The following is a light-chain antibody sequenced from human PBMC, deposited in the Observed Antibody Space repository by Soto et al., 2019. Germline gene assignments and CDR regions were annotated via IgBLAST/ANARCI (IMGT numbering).Light chain of an antibody. CDR3: RQGIQIPYT. CDR1: QSLLHTTGKTH. V-gene: IGKV2D-29*01. J-gene: IGKJ2*01. CDR2: EVS. Sequence: DIVVTQTPLSLSVTPGQPASISCKSSQSLLHTTGKTHLYWYLQKPGQPPQLLIYEVSNSFSGVADRFSASGSGTDFTLKISRVEAEDVGVYYCRQGIQIPYTFGQGANLEIK.